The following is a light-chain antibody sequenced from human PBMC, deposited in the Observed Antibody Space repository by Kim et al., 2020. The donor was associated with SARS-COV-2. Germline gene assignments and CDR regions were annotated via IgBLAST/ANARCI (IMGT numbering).Light chain of an antibody. CDR2: QDS. CDR3: QAWDSSTAVV. V-gene: IGLV3-1*01. CDR1: KLGDKY. J-gene: IGLJ2*01. Sequence: SYELTQPPSVSVSPGQTASITCSGDKLGDKYACWYQQKPGQSPVLVIYQDSKRPSGIPERFSGSNSGNTATLTISGTQAMDEDDYYCQAWDSSTAVVFGGGTKLTVL.